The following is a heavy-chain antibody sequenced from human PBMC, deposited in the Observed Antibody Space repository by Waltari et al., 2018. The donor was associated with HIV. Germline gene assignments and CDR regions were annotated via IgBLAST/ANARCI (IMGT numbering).Heavy chain of an antibody. CDR1: VGTFTRYS. V-gene: IGHV1-69*01. D-gene: IGHD3-10*01. CDR2: IIPMFGTA. Sequence: QVQLVQSGAEVKKPGSSVKVSCKASVGTFTRYSMSWVRQAPGQGLEWMGGIIPMFGTANYAQKFQGRVTLTADESTSVVYMELSSLRSEDTAVYYCAREGFGNFNPGMDVWGQGTTVTVSS. CDR3: AREGFGNFNPGMDV. J-gene: IGHJ6*02.